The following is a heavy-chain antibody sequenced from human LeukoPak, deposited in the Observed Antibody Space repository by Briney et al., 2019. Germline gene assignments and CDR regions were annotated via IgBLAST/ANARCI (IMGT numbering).Heavy chain of an antibody. D-gene: IGHD3-16*01. J-gene: IGHJ6*02. V-gene: IGHV1-18*01. CDR2: ISAYNGNT. CDR1: GYTFTSYG. CDR3: ARDRTLGVEIKYYYCMDV. Sequence: VRPSCKASGYTFTSYGISWVRRAPGPGFEWMGWISAYNGNTNYAQKLQGRVTMTTDKSTSTAYMELSSLRSDEPAVYYCARDRTLGVEIKYYYCMDVWGQGTTVTVSS.